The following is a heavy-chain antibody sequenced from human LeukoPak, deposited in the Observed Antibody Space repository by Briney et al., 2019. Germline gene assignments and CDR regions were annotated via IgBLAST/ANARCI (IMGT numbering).Heavy chain of an antibody. J-gene: IGHJ4*02. Sequence: GGSLRLSCAASGFTFSDYYMSWIRQAPGKGLEWVSYISSSGSTIYYADSVKGRFTISRGNAKNSLYLQMNSLRVEDTAVFYCARDQYDTWSRRGNFDSWGQGTLVIVSS. CDR1: GFTFSDYY. CDR3: ARDQYDTWSRRGNFDS. D-gene: IGHD3-3*01. V-gene: IGHV3-11*01. CDR2: ISSSGSTI.